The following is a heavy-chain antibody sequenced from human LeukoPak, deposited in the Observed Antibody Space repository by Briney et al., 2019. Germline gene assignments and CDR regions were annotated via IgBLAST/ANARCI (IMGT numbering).Heavy chain of an antibody. CDR1: GFTFSSYE. Sequence: PGGSLRLSCAASGFTFSSYEMNWVRQAPGKGLEWVSYISSSGSTIYYADSVKGRFTISRDNAKNSLYLQMNSLRAEDTAVYYCAREETGSWYDETSPPYFDYWGQGTLVTVSS. D-gene: IGHD6-13*01. CDR2: ISSSGSTI. CDR3: AREETGSWYDETSPPYFDY. J-gene: IGHJ4*02. V-gene: IGHV3-48*03.